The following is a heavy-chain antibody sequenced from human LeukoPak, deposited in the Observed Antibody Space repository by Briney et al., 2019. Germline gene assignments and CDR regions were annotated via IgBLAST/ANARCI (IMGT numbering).Heavy chain of an antibody. CDR3: ARDRVGYCSGGSCYSDPFDP. Sequence: ASVKVSCKASGGTFSSYAISWVRQAPGQGLEWMGGIIPIFGTANYAQKFQGRVTITADKSTSTAYMELSSLRSEDTAVYYCARDRVGYCSGGSCYSDPFDPWGQGTLVTVS. CDR2: IIPIFGTA. CDR1: GGTFSSYA. V-gene: IGHV1-69*06. J-gene: IGHJ5*02. D-gene: IGHD2-15*01.